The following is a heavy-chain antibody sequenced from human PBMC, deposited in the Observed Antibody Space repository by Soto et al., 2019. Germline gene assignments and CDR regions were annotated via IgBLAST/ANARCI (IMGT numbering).Heavy chain of an antibody. V-gene: IGHV3-33*01. CDR3: ARGADYYYYYDMDV. J-gene: IGHJ6*03. CDR1: GFTFSSYG. CDR2: IWYDGSNK. Sequence: QVQLVESGGGVVQPGRSLRLSCAASGFTFSSYGMHWVRQAPGKGLEWVAVIWYDGSNKYYADSVKGRFTISRDNSKNTLYLQMNSLRAEDTAVYYCARGADYYYYYDMDVWGKGTTVTVSS.